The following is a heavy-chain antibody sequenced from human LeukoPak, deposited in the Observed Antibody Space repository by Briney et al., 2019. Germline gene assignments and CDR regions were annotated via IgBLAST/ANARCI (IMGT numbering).Heavy chain of an antibody. D-gene: IGHD3-22*01. Sequence: ASVKVSCKASAYTFTSYYMHWVRQAPGQWLEWMGIINPSGGSTSYAQKFQGRVTMTRGTSISTAYMELSRLRSDDTAVYYCAMATYDSSGYYMYWGQGTLVTVSS. CDR3: AMATYDSSGYYMY. CDR2: INPSGGST. CDR1: AYTFTSYY. J-gene: IGHJ4*02. V-gene: IGHV1-46*01.